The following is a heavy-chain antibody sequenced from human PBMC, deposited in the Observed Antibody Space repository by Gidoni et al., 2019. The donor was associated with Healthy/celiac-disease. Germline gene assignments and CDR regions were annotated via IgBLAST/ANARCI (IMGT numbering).Heavy chain of an antibody. D-gene: IGHD2-2*01. CDR2: IFSNKEK. Sequence: QVTWKESGPVLVKPTETLTLTCTVAGFSRSNARMGVSWIRQPPGKALEWLAHIFSNKEKTYSTTLKSSLTISKDSSKSQVVLTMTNMDPVDTATYYCARTHPQRSTSTHWFDPWGQGTLVTVSS. CDR3: ARTHPQRSTSTHWFDP. V-gene: IGHV2-26*01. CDR1: GFSRSNARMG. J-gene: IGHJ5*02.